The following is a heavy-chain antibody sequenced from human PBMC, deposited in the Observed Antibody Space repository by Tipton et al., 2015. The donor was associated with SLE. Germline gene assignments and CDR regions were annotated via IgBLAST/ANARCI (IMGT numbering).Heavy chain of an antibody. V-gene: IGHV3-21*04. Sequence: SLRLSCAASGFTFSAYTMSWVRQAPGKGLEWVSSISSSSSYIYYADSVKGRFTISRDNAKNSLYLQMNSLGAEDTAVYYCAQEGAPVGANAYYYYYMDVWGKGTTVTVSS. CDR2: ISSSSSYI. CDR3: AQEGAPVGANAYYYYYMDV. D-gene: IGHD1-26*01. CDR1: GFTFSAYT. J-gene: IGHJ6*03.